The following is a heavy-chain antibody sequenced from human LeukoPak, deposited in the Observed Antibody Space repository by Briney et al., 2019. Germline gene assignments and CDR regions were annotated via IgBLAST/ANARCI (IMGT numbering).Heavy chain of an antibody. J-gene: IGHJ6*02. D-gene: IGHD2-2*01. CDR2: VNTYGTNT. CDR1: GFTLTNNW. V-gene: IGHV3-74*01. Sequence: PGGSLRLSCTASGFTLTNNWMHWVRQVPGKGLEWVSRVNTYGTNTNYADSVKGRFTISRDNSKNTLYLQMNSLRAEDTAVYYCAKDSSSSNHYYGMDVWGQGTTVTVSS. CDR3: AKDSSSSNHYYGMDV.